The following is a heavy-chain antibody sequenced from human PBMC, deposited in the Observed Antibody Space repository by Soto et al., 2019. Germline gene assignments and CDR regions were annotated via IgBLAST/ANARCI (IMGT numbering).Heavy chain of an antibody. CDR2: IYYSGST. CDR1: GGSISSGGYY. J-gene: IGHJ4*02. CDR3: ARVWGLGYDYIWGVFDY. V-gene: IGHV4-31*03. Sequence: QVQLQESGPGLVKPSLTQSLTCTVSGGSISSGGYYWSWIRQHPGKGLEWIGYIYYSGSTYYNPSLKSRVTISVDTSKNQFSLKLSSVTAADTAVYYCARVWGLGYDYIWGVFDYWGQGTLVTVSS. D-gene: IGHD3-16*01.